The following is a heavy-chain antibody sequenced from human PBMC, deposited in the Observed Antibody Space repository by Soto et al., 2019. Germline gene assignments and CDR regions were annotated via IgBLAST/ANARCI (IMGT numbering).Heavy chain of an antibody. CDR2: ISSGSGGST. V-gene: IGHV3-23*01. Sequence: GGSLRLSCATSGFTFSSHAMSWVRQAPGKELEWVSAISSGSGGSTYYADSVKGRFTISRDNSKNTLYLQMNSLRAEDTAVYYCARRSSGWYFDYWGQGTLVTVSS. J-gene: IGHJ4*02. D-gene: IGHD6-19*01. CDR1: GFTFSSHA. CDR3: ARRSSGWYFDY.